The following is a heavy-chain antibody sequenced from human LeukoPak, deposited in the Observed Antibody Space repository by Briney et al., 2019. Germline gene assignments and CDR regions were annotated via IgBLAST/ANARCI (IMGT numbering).Heavy chain of an antibody. CDR3: ARGAGGYYYDSSGYHTPDAFDI. CDR1: GFTFSSYA. D-gene: IGHD3-22*01. V-gene: IGHV3-30*04. CDR2: ISYDGSNK. J-gene: IGHJ3*02. Sequence: GGSLRLSCAASGFTFSSYAMHWVRQAPGKGLEWVAVISYDGSNKYYADSVKGRFTISRDNSKNTLYLQMNSLRAEDTAVYYCARGAGGYYYDSSGYHTPDAFDIWGQGTMVTVSS.